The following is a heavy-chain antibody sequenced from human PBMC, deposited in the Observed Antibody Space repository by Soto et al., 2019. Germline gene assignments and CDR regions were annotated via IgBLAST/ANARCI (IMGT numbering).Heavy chain of an antibody. CDR2: IYSGGST. D-gene: IGHD6-19*01. CDR3: ARDRIGVAGNPEYSQH. V-gene: IGHV3-66*01. Sequence: EVQLVESGGGLVQPGGSLRLSCAASGFTVSSNYMSWVRQAPGKGLEWVSVIYSGGSTYYADSVKGRSTISRDNSKNTLYLQMNSLRAEDTAVYYCARDRIGVAGNPEYSQHWGQGTLVTVSS. CDR1: GFTVSSNY. J-gene: IGHJ1*01.